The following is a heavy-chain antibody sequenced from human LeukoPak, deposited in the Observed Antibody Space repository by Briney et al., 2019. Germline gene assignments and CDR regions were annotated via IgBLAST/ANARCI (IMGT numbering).Heavy chain of an antibody. Sequence: GGSLRLSCAASGFTFSSFAMSWVRQAPGRGLEWVSVISGTDDSTYCADSVKGRFTISRDKSKNTQYLQINSLRAEDTAVYYCAKARGTYYYDSGSSTFDYWGQGTLVTVSS. CDR1: GFTFSSFA. J-gene: IGHJ4*02. V-gene: IGHV3-23*01. D-gene: IGHD3-10*01. CDR3: AKARGTYYYDSGSSTFDY. CDR2: ISGTDDST.